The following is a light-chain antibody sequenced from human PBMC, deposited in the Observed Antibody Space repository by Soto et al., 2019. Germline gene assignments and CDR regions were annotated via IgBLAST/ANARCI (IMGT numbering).Light chain of an antibody. CDR3: QQSYSTPQT. J-gene: IGKJ5*01. CDR2: AAS. CDR1: QSISSY. Sequence: DIQMTQSPSSQSASVVYRVTITCRASQSISSYLNWYQQKPGKAPKLLIYAASSLQSGVPSRFSGSGSGTDFTLTISSLQPEHFATYYCQQSYSTPQTFGQGTRLEIK. V-gene: IGKV1-39*01.